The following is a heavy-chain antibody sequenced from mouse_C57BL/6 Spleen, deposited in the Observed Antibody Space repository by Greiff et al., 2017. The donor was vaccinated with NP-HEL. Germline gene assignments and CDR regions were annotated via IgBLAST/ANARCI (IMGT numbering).Heavy chain of an antibody. CDR3: ARGGDGSSYVLYFDY. CDR2: IDPSDSYT. CDR1: GYTFTSYW. Sequence: QVQLQQPGAELVRPGTSVKLSCKASGYTFTSYWMHWVKQRPGQGLEWIGVIDPSDSYTNYNQKFKGKATLTVDTSSSTAYMQLSSLTSEDSAVYYCARGGDGSSYVLYFDYWGQGTTLTVSS. V-gene: IGHV1-59*01. D-gene: IGHD1-1*01. J-gene: IGHJ2*01.